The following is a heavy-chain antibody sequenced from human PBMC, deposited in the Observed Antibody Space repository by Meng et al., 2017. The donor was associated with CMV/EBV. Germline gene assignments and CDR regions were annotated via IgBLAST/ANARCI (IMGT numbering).Heavy chain of an antibody. CDR1: GGSISSYY. V-gene: IGHV4-59*01. D-gene: IGHD6-6*01. CDR3: ARGGGIAARPRNYYGMDV. Sequence: GSLRLSCTVSGGSISSYYWGWIRQPPGKGLEWIGYIYYSGSTNYNPSLKSRVTISVDTSKNQFSLKLSSVTAADTAVYYCARGGGIAARPRNYYGMDVWGQGTTVTVSS. CDR2: IYYSGST. J-gene: IGHJ6*02.